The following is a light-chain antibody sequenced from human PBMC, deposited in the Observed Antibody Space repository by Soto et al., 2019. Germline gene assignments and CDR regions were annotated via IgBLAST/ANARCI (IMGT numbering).Light chain of an antibody. CDR2: AVS. Sequence: IQMTQSPSSLSASVGDRVKMTCLASRSISRYLSWYQQKPGKAPKLXXYAVSSLQSGVPSRFSGSGSGTDFILTISSLQTEDFATYYCLQDYSFPLTFGGGTKVDIK. CDR1: RSISRY. J-gene: IGKJ4*01. CDR3: LQDYSFPLT. V-gene: IGKV1-6*01.